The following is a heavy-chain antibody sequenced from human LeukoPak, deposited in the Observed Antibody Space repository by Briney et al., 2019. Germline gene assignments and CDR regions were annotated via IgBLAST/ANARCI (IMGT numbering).Heavy chain of an antibody. CDR1: GGSISSYY. CDR2: IYTSGST. J-gene: IGHJ4*02. D-gene: IGHD3-3*01. CDR3: ARARYYDFWSGSPYYFDY. V-gene: IGHV4-4*07. Sequence: SETLSLTCTVSGGSISSYYWSWIRQPAGKGLEWIARIYTSGSTNYNPSLKSRVTMSVDTSKNQFSLKLSSVTAADTAVYYCARARYYDFWSGSPYYFDYWGQGTLVTVSS.